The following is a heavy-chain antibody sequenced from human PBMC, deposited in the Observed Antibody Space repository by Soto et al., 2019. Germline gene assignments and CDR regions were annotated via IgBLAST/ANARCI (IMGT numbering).Heavy chain of an antibody. D-gene: IGHD5-18*01. Sequence: SETLSLTCTVSGGSVSSGSYYWSWIRQPPGKGLEWIGYIYYSGSTNYNPSLKSRVNISVDTSKNQFSLKLSSVTAADTAVYYCARGRQLWSTYYFDYWGQGTLVTVSP. CDR3: ARGRQLWSTYYFDY. J-gene: IGHJ4*02. V-gene: IGHV4-61*01. CDR2: IYYSGST. CDR1: GGSVSSGSYY.